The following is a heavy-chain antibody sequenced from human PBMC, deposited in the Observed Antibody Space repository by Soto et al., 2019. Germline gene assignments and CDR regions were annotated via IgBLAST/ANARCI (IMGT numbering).Heavy chain of an antibody. J-gene: IGHJ6*02. CDR1: GFTFSSYG. Sequence: QVQLVESGGGVVQPERSLRLSCAASGFTFSSYGMHWVRQAPGKGLEWVAVISYDGSNKYYADSVKGRFTISRDNSKNTLYLQMNSLRAEDTAVYYCAKDRVNSRGYYYYGMDVWGQGTTVTVSS. CDR2: ISYDGSNK. V-gene: IGHV3-30*18. CDR3: AKDRVNSRGYYYYGMDV. D-gene: IGHD6-13*01.